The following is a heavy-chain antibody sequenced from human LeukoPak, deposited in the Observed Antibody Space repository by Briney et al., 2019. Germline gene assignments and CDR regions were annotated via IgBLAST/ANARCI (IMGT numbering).Heavy chain of an antibody. D-gene: IGHD3-22*01. Sequence: GGSLRLSCAASGFTVSSNYMSWVRQAPGKGLEWVSVIYSGGSTYYADSVKGRFTISRDNSKNTLYLQMNSLRAEDTAVYYCAREPGRTYYYDSSGYYHSFDYWGQGTLVTVSS. V-gene: IGHV3-66*01. CDR3: AREPGRTYYYDSSGYYHSFDY. J-gene: IGHJ4*02. CDR2: IYSGGST. CDR1: GFTVSSNY.